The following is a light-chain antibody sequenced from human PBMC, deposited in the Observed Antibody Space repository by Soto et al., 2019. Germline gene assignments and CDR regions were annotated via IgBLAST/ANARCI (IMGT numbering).Light chain of an antibody. CDR3: QQNDNWPRT. Sequence: EIVMTQSPATLSVSPGEGATLSCRASRSVSSNLAWYQQKPGQVPRLLISGASTRATGIPARFSGSGSGTEITLIISSLQSEDFAVYYCQQNDNWPRTFGQGTKVEI. V-gene: IGKV3-15*01. CDR1: RSVSSN. CDR2: GAS. J-gene: IGKJ1*01.